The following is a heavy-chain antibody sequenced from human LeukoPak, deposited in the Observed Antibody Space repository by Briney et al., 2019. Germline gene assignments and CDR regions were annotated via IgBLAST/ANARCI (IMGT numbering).Heavy chain of an antibody. CDR3: ARDLRDILTGPYYYYYGMDV. CDR1: GFTFSGYS. D-gene: IGHD3-9*01. J-gene: IGHJ6*02. V-gene: IGHV3-21*01. Sequence: GGALGLSCASSGFTFSGYSMNGVRQAPGKGREGVSSISNSSSYIYYPASVKGRFTISRDNAKNSLYLQMNSLRAEDTAVYYCARDLRDILTGPYYYYYGMDVWGQGTTVTVSS. CDR2: ISNSSSYI.